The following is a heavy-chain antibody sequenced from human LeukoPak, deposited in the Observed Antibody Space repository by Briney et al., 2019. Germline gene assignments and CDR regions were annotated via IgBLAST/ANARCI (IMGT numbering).Heavy chain of an antibody. D-gene: IGHD3-22*01. Sequence: GSLRLSCAASGFTFSSYEMNWVRQAPGKGLEWVGRIKSKTDGGTTDYAAPVKGRFTISRDDSKNTLYLQMNSLKSEDTAVYYCTTGLWYYDTSGYYLVDYWGQGTLVTVSS. CDR2: IKSKTDGGTT. V-gene: IGHV3-15*01. CDR1: GFTFSSYE. J-gene: IGHJ4*02. CDR3: TTGLWYYDTSGYYLVDY.